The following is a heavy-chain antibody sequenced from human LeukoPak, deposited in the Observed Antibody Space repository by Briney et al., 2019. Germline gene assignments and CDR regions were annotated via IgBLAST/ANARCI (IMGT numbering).Heavy chain of an antibody. CDR1: GGSISSYY. D-gene: IGHD6-13*01. CDR2: IYYSGST. J-gene: IGHJ4*02. V-gene: IGHV4-59*13. Sequence: SETLSLTCTVSGGSISSYYWSWIRQPPGKGLEWIGYIYYSGSTNYNPSLKSRVTTSVDTSKNQFSLKLSSVTAADTAVYYCARRSIAAAGTQFDYWGQGTLVTVSS. CDR3: ARRSIAAAGTQFDY.